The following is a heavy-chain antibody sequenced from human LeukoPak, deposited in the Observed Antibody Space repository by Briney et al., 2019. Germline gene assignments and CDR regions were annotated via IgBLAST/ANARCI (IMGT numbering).Heavy chain of an antibody. V-gene: IGHV4-4*07. D-gene: IGHD3-16*01. J-gene: IGHJ6*03. Sequence: PSETLSLTCTVSFDSMSSYYWSWIRQPAGKGLEWIGRIYSSGSTTYNPSLKSRVTISLETSKNQFSMKLTSVTAADTAIYFCARDGGDSGGSYYSYYMAIWGKGTTVTISS. CDR1: FDSMSSYY. CDR2: IYSSGST. CDR3: ARDGGDSGGSYYSYYMAI.